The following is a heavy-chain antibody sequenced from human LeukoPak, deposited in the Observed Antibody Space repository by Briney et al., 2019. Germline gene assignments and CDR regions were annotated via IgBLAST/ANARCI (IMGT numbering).Heavy chain of an antibody. CDR2: INPNSGGT. D-gene: IGHD6-19*01. CDR3: ARGVQWLDDNWFDP. Sequence: ASVKVSCKASGYTFTGYYMHWVRQAPGQGLEWMGWINPNSGGTNYAQKFQGRVTITRNTSISTAYMELSSLRSEDTAVYYCARGVQWLDDNWFDPWGQGTLVTVSS. CDR1: GYTFTGYY. V-gene: IGHV1-2*02. J-gene: IGHJ5*02.